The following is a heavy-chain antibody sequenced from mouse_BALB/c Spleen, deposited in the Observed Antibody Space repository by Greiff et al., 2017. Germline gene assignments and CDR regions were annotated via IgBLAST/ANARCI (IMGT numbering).Heavy chain of an antibody. J-gene: IGHJ3*01. CDR1: GYSFTGYY. Sequence: VQLQQSGPELVKTGASVKISCKASGYSFTGYYMHWVKQSHVKSLEWIGRINPYNGATSYNQNFKDKASLTVDKSSSTAYMELHSLTSEDSAVYYCARISGYDVDWFAYWGQGTLVTVSA. CDR2: INPYNGAT. D-gene: IGHD2-2*01. CDR3: ARISGYDVDWFAY. V-gene: IGHV1-31*01.